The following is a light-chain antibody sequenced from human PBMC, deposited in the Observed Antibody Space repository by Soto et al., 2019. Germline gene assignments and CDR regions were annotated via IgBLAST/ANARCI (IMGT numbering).Light chain of an antibody. Sequence: QSALTQPRSVSGSPGQSVTISCTGTSNDVGGYNFLSWYQQHPGKVPKLFIYDVSRRPSGVPDRFSGSKSGNTASLTISGLQAEDEADYYCSSYAGSYTLVFGGGTKLTVL. V-gene: IGLV2-11*01. CDR2: DVS. CDR1: SNDVGGYNF. J-gene: IGLJ2*01. CDR3: SSYAGSYTLV.